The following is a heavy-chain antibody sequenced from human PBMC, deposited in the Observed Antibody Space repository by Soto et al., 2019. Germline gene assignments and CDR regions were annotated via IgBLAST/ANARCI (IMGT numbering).Heavy chain of an antibody. D-gene: IGHD6-13*01. CDR2: IYYSGVS. V-gene: IGHV4-39*01. CDR1: GGSISSSSLY. CDR3: ARHTGSNWYFAFDY. J-gene: IGHJ4*02. Sequence: PSETLSLTCTVSGGSISSSSLYWGWIRQPRGKGLERIGIIYYSGVSYYNTSLKSRVIICVDTSKNQYSLNLSSVTAADTAIYYCARHTGSNWYFAFDYWGQGTLVPVS.